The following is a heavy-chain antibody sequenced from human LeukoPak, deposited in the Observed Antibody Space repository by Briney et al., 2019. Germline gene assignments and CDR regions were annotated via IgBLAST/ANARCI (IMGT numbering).Heavy chain of an antibody. J-gene: IGHJ4*02. V-gene: IGHV1-2*02. CDR2: INPNSGGT. CDR1: GYTFTGYY. Sequence: ASVKVSCKASGYTFTGYYMHWVRQAPGQGLEWMGWINPNSGGTNYAQKFQGRVTMTRDTSISTAYMELSSLRSEDTAVYYCARDLRTVTTAYADYWGQGTLVTVSS. D-gene: IGHD4-4*01. CDR3: ARDLRTVTTAYADY.